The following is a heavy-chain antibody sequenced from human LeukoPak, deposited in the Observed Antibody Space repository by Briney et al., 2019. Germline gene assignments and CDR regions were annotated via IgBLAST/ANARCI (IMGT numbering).Heavy chain of an antibody. J-gene: IGHJ4*02. V-gene: IGHV4-34*01. Sequence: SETLSLPCGVYGGSFSGYYWSWIRQPPGEGLEWIGEINPRGSTNYNPSLKSRVTLSADTSKNQFSLTLNSVTAADTAVYYCARRRLGYYFDYWGQGTLVTVSS. CDR2: INPRGST. CDR3: ARRRLGYYFDY. D-gene: IGHD5-24*01. CDR1: GGSFSGYY.